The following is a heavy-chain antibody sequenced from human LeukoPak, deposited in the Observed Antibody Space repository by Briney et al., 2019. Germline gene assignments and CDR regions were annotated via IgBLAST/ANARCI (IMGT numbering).Heavy chain of an antibody. Sequence: ASVKVSCKASGGTFSSYAISWVRQAPGQGLEWMGGIIPIFGTANYAQKFQGRVTITADESTSTAYMELSSLRSADTAVYYCARTLPRAYYMDVWGKGTPVTVSS. CDR3: ARTLPRAYYMDV. CDR1: GGTFSSYA. J-gene: IGHJ6*03. CDR2: IIPIFGTA. V-gene: IGHV1-69*13.